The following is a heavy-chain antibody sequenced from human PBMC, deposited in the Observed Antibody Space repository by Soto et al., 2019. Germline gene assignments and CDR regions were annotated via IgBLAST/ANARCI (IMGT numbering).Heavy chain of an antibody. CDR3: ASNKVRGYSYGDFDY. D-gene: IGHD5-18*01. J-gene: IGHJ4*02. V-gene: IGHV4-39*01. CDR1: GRPIASSTSY. CDR2: IYYSGST. Sequence: SXTLSLTCTLSGRPIASSTSYWVWVRQPPGKGLEWIGSIYYSGSTYYNPSLKSRVTISVDTSKNQFSLKLSSVTAADTAVYYCASNKVRGYSYGDFDYWGQGTLVTVYS.